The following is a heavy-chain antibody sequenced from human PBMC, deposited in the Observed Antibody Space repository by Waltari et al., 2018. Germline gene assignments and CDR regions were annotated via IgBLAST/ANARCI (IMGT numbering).Heavy chain of an antibody. V-gene: IGHV3-30*18. CDR2: ISYDGSNK. CDR3: AKAKYQYDSSAKKAALDY. Sequence: QVQLVESGGGVVQPGRSLRLSCAASAFTFSSHGMHWVRQAPGKGVECVAVISYDGSNKYYVDSVRGRFTISRDNSKNTLYLQMNSLGTEDTAVYFCAKAKYQYDSSAKKAALDYWGQGTLVTVSS. CDR1: AFTFSSHG. J-gene: IGHJ4*02. D-gene: IGHD3-22*01.